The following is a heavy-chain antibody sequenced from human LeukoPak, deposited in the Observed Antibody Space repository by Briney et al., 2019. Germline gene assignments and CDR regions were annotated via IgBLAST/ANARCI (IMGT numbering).Heavy chain of an antibody. CDR1: GYTFTRYY. J-gene: IGHJ6*02. CDR2: INPSGGRT. CDR3: ARDLAIAAAPYGMDV. V-gene: IGHV1-46*01. D-gene: IGHD6-13*01. Sequence: ASVNVSFKASGYTFTRYYLHWVRQAPGQGLEWMGIINPSGGRTNNAQQSQGRVTMTRDTSTSTVYMQLSSLRSEDTAVYYCARDLAIAAAPYGMDVWGQGTTVTVSS.